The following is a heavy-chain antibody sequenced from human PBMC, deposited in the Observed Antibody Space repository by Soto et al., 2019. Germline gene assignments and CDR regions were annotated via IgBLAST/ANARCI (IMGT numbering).Heavy chain of an antibody. CDR3: ARERDGYNYDY. V-gene: IGHV1-69*13. Sequence: ASVKVSCTTSGGTFSTYASYWVRQAPGQGLEWMGAIIPLFGTADYAQKFQGRVTITADESTSTAYMELSRLRSDDTAVYYCARERDGYNYDYWGQGTLVTVSS. CDR1: GGTFSTYA. CDR2: IIPLFGTA. D-gene: IGHD5-12*01. J-gene: IGHJ4*02.